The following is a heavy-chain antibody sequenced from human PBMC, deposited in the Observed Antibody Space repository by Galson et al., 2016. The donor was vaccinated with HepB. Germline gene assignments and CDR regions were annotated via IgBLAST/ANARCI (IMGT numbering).Heavy chain of an antibody. CDR1: GFSFSTYT. CDR3: SKAYSGGSPYRAFDF. V-gene: IGHV3-23*01. CDR2: LDFHTGWT. J-gene: IGHJ3*01. D-gene: IGHD2-15*01. Sequence: SLRLSCAASGFSFSTYTMGWVRQAPGKGLEWVSTLDFHTGWTLYADSVKGLFTISRDTSKNTLYLQMNSLRVEDTAIYYCSKAYSGGSPYRAFDFRGQGTVVTVSP.